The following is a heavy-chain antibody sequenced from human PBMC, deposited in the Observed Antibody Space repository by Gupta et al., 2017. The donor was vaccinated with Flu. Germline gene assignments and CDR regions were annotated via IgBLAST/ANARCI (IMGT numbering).Heavy chain of an antibody. CDR1: GFTFSSYG. Sequence: QVQLVESGGGVVQPGRSLRLSCAASGFTFSSYGMHWVRQAPGKGLEWVAVIWYDGSNKYYADSVKGRFTISRDNSKNTLYLQMNSLRAEDTAVYYCARDSESYPDDYWGQGTLVTVSS. J-gene: IGHJ4*02. CDR2: IWYDGSNK. V-gene: IGHV3-33*01. CDR3: ARDSESYPDDY.